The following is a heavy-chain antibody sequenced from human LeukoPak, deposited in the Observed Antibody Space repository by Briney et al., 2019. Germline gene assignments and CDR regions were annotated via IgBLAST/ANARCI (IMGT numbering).Heavy chain of an antibody. V-gene: IGHV3-30*18. CDR1: GFTFSSYG. Sequence: PGRSLRLSCAASGFTFSSYGMHWVHQAPGKGLEWVAVISYDGSNKYYADSVKGRFTISRDNSKNTLYLQMNSLRAEDTAVYYCAKDSKSGWYYFDYWGQGTLVTVSS. CDR2: ISYDGSNK. D-gene: IGHD6-19*01. J-gene: IGHJ4*02. CDR3: AKDSKSGWYYFDY.